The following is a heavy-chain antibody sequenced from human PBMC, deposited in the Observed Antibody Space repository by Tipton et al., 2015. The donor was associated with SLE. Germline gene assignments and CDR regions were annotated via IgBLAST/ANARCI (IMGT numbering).Heavy chain of an antibody. Sequence: TLSLTCAVYGGSFSGYYWSWIRQPPGKGLEWIGEINHSGSTYYNPSLKSRVTISVDTSKNQFSLKLSSVTAADTAVYYCARERQQLVVFDYWGQGTLVPVSS. V-gene: IGHV4-34*01. CDR2: INHSGST. D-gene: IGHD6-13*01. CDR3: ARERQQLVVFDY. CDR1: GGSFSGYY. J-gene: IGHJ4*02.